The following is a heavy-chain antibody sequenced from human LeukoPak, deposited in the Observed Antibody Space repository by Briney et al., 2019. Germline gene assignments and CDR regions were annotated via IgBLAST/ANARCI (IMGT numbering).Heavy chain of an antibody. V-gene: IGHV4-34*01. J-gene: IGHJ5*02. Sequence: SETLSLTCAVYGGSFSGYYWSWIRQPPGKGLEWIGEINHSGSTNYNPSLKSRVTISVDTSKNQFSLKLSSVTAADTAVYYCARGPIITMIGNWFDPWGQGTLVTVSS. CDR2: INHSGST. D-gene: IGHD3-22*01. CDR1: GGSFSGYY. CDR3: ARGPIITMIGNWFDP.